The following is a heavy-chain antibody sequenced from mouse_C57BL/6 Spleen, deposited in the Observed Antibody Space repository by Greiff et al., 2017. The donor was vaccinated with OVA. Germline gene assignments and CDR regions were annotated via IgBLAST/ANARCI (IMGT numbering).Heavy chain of an antibody. CDR2: IYPGGGYT. J-gene: IGHJ4*01. D-gene: IGHD6-1*01. Sequence: QVQLQQSGAELVRPGTSVKMSCKASGYTFTNYWIGWAKQRPGHGLEWIGDIYPGGGYTNYNEKFKGKATLTSDKSYSTAYIQFSSLTSEDSAIYYCASSAGGAMDYWGQGTSVTVSS. V-gene: IGHV1-63*01. CDR1: GYTFTNYW. CDR3: ASSAGGAMDY.